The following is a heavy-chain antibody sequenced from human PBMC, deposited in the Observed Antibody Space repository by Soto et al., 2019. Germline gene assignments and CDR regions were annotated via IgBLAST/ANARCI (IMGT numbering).Heavy chain of an antibody. CDR2: IIPIFGTA. CDR3: ARGYGSGSYYYYYGMDV. Sequence: QVQLVQSGAEVKKPGSSVKVSCKASGGTFSSYAISWVRQAPGQGLEWMGGIIPIFGTANYAQKFQGRVTITADESTSTAYMELSSLRSEETAVYYCARGYGSGSYYYYYGMDVWGQGTTVTVSS. D-gene: IGHD3-10*01. J-gene: IGHJ6*02. CDR1: GGTFSSYA. V-gene: IGHV1-69*01.